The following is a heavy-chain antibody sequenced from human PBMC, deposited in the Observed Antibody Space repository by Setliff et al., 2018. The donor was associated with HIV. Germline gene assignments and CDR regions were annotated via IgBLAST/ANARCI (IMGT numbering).Heavy chain of an antibody. Sequence: PGGSLRLSCAASGFTFSSYSMNWVRQAPGKGLEWVSYISSSSSTIYYADSVKGRFTISRDNAKKSLYLQMNSLRADDTAVYYCARAFSGYYFDYWGQGTLVTVSS. CDR3: ARAFSGYYFDY. V-gene: IGHV3-48*04. J-gene: IGHJ4*02. CDR1: GFTFSSYS. CDR2: ISSSSSTI. D-gene: IGHD3-3*01.